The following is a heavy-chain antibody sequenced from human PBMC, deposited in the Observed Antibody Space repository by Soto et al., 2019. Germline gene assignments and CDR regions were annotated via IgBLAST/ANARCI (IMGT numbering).Heavy chain of an antibody. CDR1: GFTFSSFA. V-gene: IGHV3-23*01. D-gene: IGHD3-10*01. CDR3: AKDHRRLLWFGELSGSFEYYFDY. J-gene: IGHJ4*02. Sequence: GGSLRLSCTASGFTFSSFAMSWVRQSPGKGPEWVSAISGSGGSTYYADSVKGRFTISRDNSKNTLYLQMNSLRAEDTAVYYCAKDHRRLLWFGELSGSFEYYFDYWGQGTLVTVSS. CDR2: ISGSGGST.